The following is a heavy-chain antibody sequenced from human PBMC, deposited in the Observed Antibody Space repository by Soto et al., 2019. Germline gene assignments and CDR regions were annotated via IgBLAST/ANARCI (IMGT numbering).Heavy chain of an antibody. CDR2: ISGSGGST. V-gene: IGHV3-23*01. CDR3: AKDRGYYGSGSYYPYYFDY. D-gene: IGHD3-10*01. J-gene: IGHJ4*02. Sequence: EVQLLESGGGLVQPGGSLRLSCAASGFTFSSYAMSWVRQAPGKGLEWVSAISGSGGSTYYADSEKGRFTSSRDNSKNTLYLQMNSLRAEDTAVYYCAKDRGYYGSGSYYPYYFDYWGQGTLVTVSS. CDR1: GFTFSSYA.